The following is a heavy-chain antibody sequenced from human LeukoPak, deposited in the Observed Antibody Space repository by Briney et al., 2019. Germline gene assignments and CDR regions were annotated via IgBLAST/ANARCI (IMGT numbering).Heavy chain of an antibody. CDR3: AKARDKQWLVPANAFDI. V-gene: IGHV3-30*18. D-gene: IGHD6-19*01. CDR2: ISYDGSNK. Sequence: GGSLRLSCAASGFTFSSYGMHWVRQAPGKGLEWVAVISYDGSNKYYADSVKGRFTISRDNSKNTLYLQMNSLRAEDTAVYYCAKARDKQWLVPANAFDIWGQGTMATVSS. J-gene: IGHJ3*02. CDR1: GFTFSSYG.